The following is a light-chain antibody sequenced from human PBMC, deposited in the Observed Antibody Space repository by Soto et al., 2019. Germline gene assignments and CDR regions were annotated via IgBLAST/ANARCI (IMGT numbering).Light chain of an antibody. CDR3: QQYGSSPLT. V-gene: IGKV3-20*01. J-gene: IGKJ4*01. CDR2: GAS. CDR1: QSVSSSL. Sequence: ELVLTQSPGTLSLSPGETATLSCRASQSVSSSLLAWYQQKPGQAPRLLISGASSRASDIPNRFSGSGSGTDFTLTINRLEPEDFAVYYCQQYGSSPLTFGGGTKVEIK.